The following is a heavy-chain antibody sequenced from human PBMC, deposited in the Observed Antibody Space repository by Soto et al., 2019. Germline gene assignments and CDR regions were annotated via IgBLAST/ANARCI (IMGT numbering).Heavy chain of an antibody. Sequence: SVTCARSGGSDCRSYGRSIRQPTPKGLEWIGYIYYRGSTNYNPPLKSRVTISVDTSKNQFSLKLSSVTAADTAVYYCARSLGYYYYMDVWGKGTTVTVSS. CDR2: IYYRGST. CDR1: GGSDCRSY. V-gene: IGHV4-59*02. CDR3: ARSLGYYYYMDV. J-gene: IGHJ6*03.